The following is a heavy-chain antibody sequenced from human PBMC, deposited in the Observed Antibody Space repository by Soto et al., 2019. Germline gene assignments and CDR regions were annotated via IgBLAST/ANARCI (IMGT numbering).Heavy chain of an antibody. J-gene: IGHJ4*02. CDR1: GGSINSSNYY. V-gene: IGHV4-39*07. D-gene: IGHD1-1*01. CDR2: IYYSGST. Sequence: TPSPPCPVSGGSINSSNYYLGWIRQPPGKGLEWIGSIYYSGSTYYNPSLKSRVTISVDTSKNQFSLKLSSVTAADTAVYYCARRYGYSFDYWGQGTLVTVSS. CDR3: ARRYGYSFDY.